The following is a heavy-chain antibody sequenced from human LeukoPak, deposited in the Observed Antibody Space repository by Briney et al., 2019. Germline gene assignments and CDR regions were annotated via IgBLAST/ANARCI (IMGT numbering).Heavy chain of an antibody. V-gene: IGHV1-69*06. CDR1: GGTFSNSA. Sequence: ASVKVSCKASGGTFSNSAISWVRQAPGQGLEWMGGIIPIFGTANYAQKFQGRVTITADKSTSTAYMELSSLRSEDTAVYYCARGRIRANLGYYMDVWGKGTTVTVSS. CDR2: IIPIFGTA. J-gene: IGHJ6*03. D-gene: IGHD7-27*01. CDR3: ARGRIRANLGYYMDV.